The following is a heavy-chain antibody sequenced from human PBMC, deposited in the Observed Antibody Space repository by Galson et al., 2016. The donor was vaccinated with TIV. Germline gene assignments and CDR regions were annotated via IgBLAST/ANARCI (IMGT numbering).Heavy chain of an antibody. Sequence: SQTLSLTCPVSADSITSYYWSWIRQSPGKGLERLGYIYYNSGSISYNPSLKSRVTISVDTSKNQFSLKLRSVTAADTAVYFCARHVLYSFDYWGQGALVTVSS. D-gene: IGHD3-10*02. CDR3: ARHVLYSFDY. CDR1: ADSITSYY. V-gene: IGHV4-59*01. CDR2: IYYNSGSI. J-gene: IGHJ4*02.